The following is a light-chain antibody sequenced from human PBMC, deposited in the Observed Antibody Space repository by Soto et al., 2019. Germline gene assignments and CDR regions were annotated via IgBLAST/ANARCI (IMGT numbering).Light chain of an antibody. V-gene: IGKV3-11*01. J-gene: IGKJ2*01. CDR3: QLRSDWPPTYT. Sequence: EVVLTQSPATLSLSPGTGATLSCRASQIVTSSLAWYQQRPGLSPRLLIYDTFTRATGIPARFSATGAGTDFTLTISSLEPEDSAVYFCQLRSDWPPTYTFGQGTQLE. CDR1: QIVTSS. CDR2: DTF.